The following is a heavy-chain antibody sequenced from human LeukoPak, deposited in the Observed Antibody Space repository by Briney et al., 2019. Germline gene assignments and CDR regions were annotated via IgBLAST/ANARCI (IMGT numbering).Heavy chain of an antibody. V-gene: IGHV1-8*03. CDR2: MNPNSGNT. J-gene: IGHJ5*02. CDR3: AREPSYSYGYWSRNWFDP. Sequence: ASVNVSCKASGYTFTGYDINWVRQATGQGLEWMGWMNPNSGNTGYAQKFQGRVTITRNTSISTAYMELSSLRSEDTAVYYCAREPSYSYGYWSRNWFDPWGQGTLVTVSS. CDR1: GYTFTGYD. D-gene: IGHD5-18*01.